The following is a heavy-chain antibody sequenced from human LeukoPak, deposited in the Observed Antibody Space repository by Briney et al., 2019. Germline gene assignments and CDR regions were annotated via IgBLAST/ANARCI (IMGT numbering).Heavy chain of an antibody. Sequence: ASVKVSCEASGYIFSSYCISWLRQAPGQGLEWMGWISAYNGNTNYAQKFQGRVTMTTDTSTSTLYMEVRSLRSDDTAVYYCARDHGHKSVDYWGQGTLVTVSS. V-gene: IGHV1-18*01. J-gene: IGHJ4*02. CDR3: ARDHGHKSVDY. CDR1: GYIFSSYC. D-gene: IGHD2-21*01. CDR2: ISAYNGNT.